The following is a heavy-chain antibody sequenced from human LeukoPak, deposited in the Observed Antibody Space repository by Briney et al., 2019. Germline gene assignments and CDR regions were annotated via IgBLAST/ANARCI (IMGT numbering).Heavy chain of an antibody. Sequence: GESLQISCKGSGYSFTTYWIGWVRQMPGKGLEWMGIIYLGDSDTRYSPSFQGQVTISADKSITTAYLQWSSLKAADTAMDYCGTVILHYYYCSWRLIIYYYYYMDVWGKGTTVTISS. D-gene: IGHD3-10*01. CDR1: GYSFTTYW. V-gene: IGHV5-51*01. CDR3: GTVILHYYYCSWRLIIYYYYYMDV. CDR2: IYLGDSDT. J-gene: IGHJ6*03.